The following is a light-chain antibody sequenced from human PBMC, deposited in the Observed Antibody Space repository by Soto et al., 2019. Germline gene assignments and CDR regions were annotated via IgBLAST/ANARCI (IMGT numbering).Light chain of an antibody. J-gene: IGKJ1*01. CDR1: QSVFYSSNNKNY. CDR2: WAS. Sequence: DSVMTQSPDSLAVSLGERATINCKSSQSVFYSSNNKNYLAWYQQKPGQPPKLLIYWASIRESGVPDRFSGSGSATDFSLTITSLQAEDVALYYCQQYYRTTQTFGQGTKVDIK. V-gene: IGKV4-1*01. CDR3: QQYYRTTQT.